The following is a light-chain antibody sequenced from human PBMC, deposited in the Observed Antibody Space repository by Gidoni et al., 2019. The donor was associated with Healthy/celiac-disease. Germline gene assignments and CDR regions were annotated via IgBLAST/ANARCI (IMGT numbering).Light chain of an antibody. J-gene: IGLJ1*01. Sequence: SYELTQPPSVSVSPGQTASITCSGDKLGDKYACWYQQKPGQSPVLVIYQDSKRPSGIPERFSGSNSGNTATLTIRGTQAMDEADYYCPAWDSSSNYVFGTGTKVTVL. CDR1: KLGDKY. V-gene: IGLV3-1*01. CDR3: PAWDSSSNYV. CDR2: QDS.